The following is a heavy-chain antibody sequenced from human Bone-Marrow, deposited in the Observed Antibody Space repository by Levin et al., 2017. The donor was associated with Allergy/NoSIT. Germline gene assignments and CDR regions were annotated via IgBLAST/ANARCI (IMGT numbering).Heavy chain of an antibody. J-gene: IGHJ4*02. Sequence: GESLKISCAASGFTFSSYAMSWVRQAPGKGLEWVSAISGSGGSTYYADSVKGRFTISRDNSKNTLYLQMNSLRAEDTAVYYCAKDITMIVVVTPDYWGQGTLVTVSS. CDR1: GFTFSSYA. V-gene: IGHV3-23*01. CDR2: ISGSGGST. CDR3: AKDITMIVVVTPDY. D-gene: IGHD3-22*01.